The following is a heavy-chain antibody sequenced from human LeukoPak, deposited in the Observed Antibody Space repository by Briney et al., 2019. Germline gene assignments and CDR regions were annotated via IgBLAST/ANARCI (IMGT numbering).Heavy chain of an antibody. D-gene: IGHD3-22*01. CDR2: ISLSGGST. CDR3: ATTRYYYDSSGYSNFDY. CDR1: GFTFSSYA. V-gene: IGHV3-23*01. Sequence: GGSLRLSCAASGFTFSSYAMNWIRQAPGKGLEWVSAISLSGGSTYYADSVKGRFTISRDNSKNTLYLQMNSLRAEDTAVYYCATTRYYYDSSGYSNFDYWAQGTLVTASS. J-gene: IGHJ4*02.